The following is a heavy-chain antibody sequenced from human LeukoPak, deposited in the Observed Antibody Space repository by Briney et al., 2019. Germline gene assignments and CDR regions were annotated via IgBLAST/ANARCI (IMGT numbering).Heavy chain of an antibody. V-gene: IGHV3-64*01. J-gene: IGHJ6*02. D-gene: IGHD1-1*01. Sequence: PGGSLRLSCVASGFTFRNSAMHWVRQAPGKGLEYVSGISSNGGSTYYANSVKGRFTISRDNSKNTLYLQMGSLRGEDMAVYYCARWYNSLDVWGQGATVTVSS. CDR2: ISSNGGST. CDR1: GFTFRNSA. CDR3: ARWYNSLDV.